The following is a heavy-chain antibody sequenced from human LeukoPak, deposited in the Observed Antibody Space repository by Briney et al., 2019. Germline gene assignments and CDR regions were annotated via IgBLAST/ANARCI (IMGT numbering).Heavy chain of an antibody. Sequence: GGSLRLSCAASGFTFSSHEMNWVRQAPGKGLEWVSYISSSGSTIYYADSVKGRFTISRDNAKNSLYLQMNSLRAEDTAVYYCAREYYYYYMDVWGKGTTVTISS. CDR3: AREYYYYYMDV. V-gene: IGHV3-48*03. J-gene: IGHJ6*03. CDR1: GFTFSSHE. CDR2: ISSSGSTI.